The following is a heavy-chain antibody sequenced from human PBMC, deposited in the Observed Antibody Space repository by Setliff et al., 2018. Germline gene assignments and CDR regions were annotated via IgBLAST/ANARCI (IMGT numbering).Heavy chain of an antibody. D-gene: IGHD3-9*01. Sequence: ASVKVSCKASGYTFTKYYMYWVRQAPGQGPEWMGWISAYSGETNYAQIFQGRVTMTTDTPTSTAYMELRSLTSDDTAVYYCARGQTLRHFDWPTAFDYWGLGTLVTVSS. V-gene: IGHV1-18*04. CDR2: ISAYSGET. CDR1: GYTFTKYY. CDR3: ARGQTLRHFDWPTAFDY. J-gene: IGHJ4*02.